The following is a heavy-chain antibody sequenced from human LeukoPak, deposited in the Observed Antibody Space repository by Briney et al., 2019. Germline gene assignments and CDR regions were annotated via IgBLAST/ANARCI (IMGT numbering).Heavy chain of an antibody. CDR1: GYTFTSYG. J-gene: IGHJ4*02. CDR2: ISAYNGNT. V-gene: IGHV1-18*01. CDR3: AANRKQWEPLFFDY. D-gene: IGHD1-26*01. Sequence: GASVKVSCKASGYTFTSYGISWVRQAPGQGLEWMGWISAYNGNTNYAQKLQGRVTMTTDTSTSTAYMELRSLRSDDTAVYYCAANRKQWEPLFFDYWGQGTLVTVSS.